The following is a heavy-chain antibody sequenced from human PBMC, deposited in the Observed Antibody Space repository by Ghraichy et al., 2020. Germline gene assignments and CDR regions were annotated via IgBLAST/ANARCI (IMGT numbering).Heavy chain of an antibody. V-gene: IGHV3-23*01. D-gene: IGHD3-3*01. J-gene: IGHJ3*02. CDR1: GFTFSSYA. Sequence: GGSLRLSCAASGFTFSSYAMSWVRQAPGKGLEWVSAISGSGGSTYYADSVKGRFTISRDNSKNTLYLQMNSLRAEDTAVYYCAKDLWSGALGDFWSGSDAFDIWGQGTMVTVSS. CDR3: AKDLWSGALGDFWSGSDAFDI. CDR2: ISGSGGST.